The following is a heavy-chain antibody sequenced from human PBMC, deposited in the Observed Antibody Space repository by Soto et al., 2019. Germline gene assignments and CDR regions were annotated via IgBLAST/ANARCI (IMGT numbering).Heavy chain of an antibody. CDR1: EFTFSNYA. Sequence: GGSLRLSCAASEFTFSNYARHWVRQAPGKGLQWLAVISYDGNNKYYADSVEGRFTISRDNSKNTVYLQMNSLRAEDTAVYYCAKEFVVYYDSSGYYSHDAFDIWGQGTMVTVSS. CDR3: AKEFVVYYDSSGYYSHDAFDI. V-gene: IGHV3-30*18. D-gene: IGHD3-22*01. J-gene: IGHJ3*02. CDR2: ISYDGNNK.